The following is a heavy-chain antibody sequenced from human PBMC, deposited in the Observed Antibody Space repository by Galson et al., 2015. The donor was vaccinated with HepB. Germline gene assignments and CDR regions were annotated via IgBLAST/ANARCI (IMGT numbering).Heavy chain of an antibody. V-gene: IGHV3-30*04. D-gene: IGHD6-19*01. CDR3: ARDSGRYSSGWPHDAFDI. Sequence: SLRLSCAASGFTFSSYAMHWVRQAPGKGLEWVAVISYDGSNKYYADSVKGRFTISRDNSKNTLYLQMNSLRAEDTAVYYCARDSGRYSSGWPHDAFDIWGQGTMVTVSS. CDR1: GFTFSSYA. J-gene: IGHJ3*02. CDR2: ISYDGSNK.